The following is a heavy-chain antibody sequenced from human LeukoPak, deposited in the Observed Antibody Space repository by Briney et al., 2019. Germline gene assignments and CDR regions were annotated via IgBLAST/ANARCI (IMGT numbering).Heavy chain of an antibody. V-gene: IGHV1-24*01. CDR2: FDPEDGET. J-gene: IGHJ4*02. CDR3: AVTAMVRGVSYFDY. Sequence: GASVKVSCKVSGYTLTELSMHWVRQAPGKGLEWMGGFDPEDGETIYAQKFQGRVTMTEDTSTDTAYMGLSSLRSEDTAVYYCAVTAMVRGVSYFDYWGQGTLVTVSS. CDR1: GYTLTELS. D-gene: IGHD3-10*01.